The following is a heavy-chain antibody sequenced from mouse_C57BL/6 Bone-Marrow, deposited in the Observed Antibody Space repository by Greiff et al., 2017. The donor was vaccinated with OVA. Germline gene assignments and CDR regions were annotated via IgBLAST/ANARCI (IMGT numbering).Heavy chain of an antibody. CDR3: ARQGGISYYFDY. Sequence: EVNVVESGGDLVKPGGSLKLSCAASGFTFSSYGMSWVRQTPDKRLEWVATISSGGSYTYYPDSVKGRFTISRDNAKNTLYLQMSSLKSEDTAMYYCARQGGISYYFDYWGQGTTLTVSS. CDR2: ISSGGSYT. V-gene: IGHV5-6*01. CDR1: GFTFSSYG. J-gene: IGHJ2*01.